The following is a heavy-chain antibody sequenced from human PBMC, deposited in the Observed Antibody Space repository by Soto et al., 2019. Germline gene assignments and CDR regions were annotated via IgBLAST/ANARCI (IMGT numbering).Heavy chain of an antibody. J-gene: IGHJ6*02. Sequence: QLQLQESGPGLVKPSETLSLTCTVSGGSISSSRYYWGWIRRPPGKGLECIGSIYQSGNTYSNPSLKSRLTISMDTSKSQFSLKLSSVTAADTAVYFCARGVSLSGINYVDVWGQGSTVTVS. D-gene: IGHD3-10*01. CDR1: GGSISSSRYY. CDR2: IYQSGNT. V-gene: IGHV4-39*01. CDR3: ARGVSLSGINYVDV.